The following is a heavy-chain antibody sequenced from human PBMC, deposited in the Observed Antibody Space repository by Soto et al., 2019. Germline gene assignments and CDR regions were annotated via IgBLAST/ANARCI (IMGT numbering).Heavy chain of an antibody. D-gene: IGHD1-7*01. J-gene: IGHJ6*03. CDR2: ISAYNGNT. Sequence: GASVKVSCKASGYTFTSYGISWVRQAPGQGLEWMGWISAYNGNTNYAQKLQGRVTMTTDTSTSTAYMELRSLRSDDTAVYYCARAVFNNWNYYYYYYYMDVWGKGTTVTVSS. CDR1: GYTFTSYG. CDR3: ARAVFNNWNYYYYYYYMDV. V-gene: IGHV1-18*01.